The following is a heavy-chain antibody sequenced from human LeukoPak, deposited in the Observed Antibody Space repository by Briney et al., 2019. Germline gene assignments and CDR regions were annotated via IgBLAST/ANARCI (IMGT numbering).Heavy chain of an antibody. D-gene: IGHD3-3*01. J-gene: IGHJ4*02. V-gene: IGHV4-4*02. CDR1: GGSISSSNW. CDR2: IYHSGST. CDR3: ARVGDYDFWSPFDY. Sequence: SGTLSLTCAVSGGSISSSNWWSWVRQPPGKGLEWIGEIYHSGSTNYNPSLKSRVTMLVDTSKNQFSLKLNSVTAADTAVYYCARVGDYDFWSPFDYWGQGTLVTVSS.